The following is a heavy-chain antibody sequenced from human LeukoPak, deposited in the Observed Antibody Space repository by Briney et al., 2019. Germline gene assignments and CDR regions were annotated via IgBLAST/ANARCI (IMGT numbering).Heavy chain of an antibody. D-gene: IGHD3-3*01. CDR2: ISGSGGST. V-gene: IGHV3-23*01. CDR3: AKATAYDFWSGPSPDY. Sequence: GGSLRLSCAASGFTFSSYAMSWVRQAPGKGLEWVSAISGSGGSTYYADSVKGRFTISRDNSKNTLYLQMNSLRAEDTAVYYCAKATAYDFWSGPSPDYWGQGTLVTVSS. CDR1: GFTFSSYA. J-gene: IGHJ4*02.